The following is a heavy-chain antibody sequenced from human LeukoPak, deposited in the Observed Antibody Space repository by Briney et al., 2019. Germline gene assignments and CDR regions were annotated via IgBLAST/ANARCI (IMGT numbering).Heavy chain of an antibody. V-gene: IGHV4-39*07. CDR3: ARAPRDRGYCGATSCFEYMDV. D-gene: IGHD2-2*01. CDR1: GCSISSSSYY. J-gene: IGHJ6*03. Sequence: SETLSFTCTGSGCSISSSSYYWGWIRQPPGRGRGWIGSIYYSGSTYYNPSLKSRVTISVDTSKTQFSLKVTSVTAADTAVYYCARAPRDRGYCGATSCFEYMDVWGRGTTVSISS. CDR2: IYYSGST.